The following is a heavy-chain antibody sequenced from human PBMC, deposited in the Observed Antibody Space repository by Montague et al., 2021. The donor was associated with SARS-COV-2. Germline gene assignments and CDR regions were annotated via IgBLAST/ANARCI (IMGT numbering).Heavy chain of an antibody. CDR3: ARAITVRGAVNWFDP. D-gene: IGHD3-10*01. CDR2: INYSGGT. Sequence: SETLSLTCTVSGRSISSHFWGWIRQPPGKGLEWLGYINYSGGTNYNPSLKSRVTVSVDTTKNQFSLKLTSVIAADTAVYYCARAITVRGAVNWFDPWGQGTQVTVSS. V-gene: IGHV4-59*11. CDR1: GRSISSHF. J-gene: IGHJ5*02.